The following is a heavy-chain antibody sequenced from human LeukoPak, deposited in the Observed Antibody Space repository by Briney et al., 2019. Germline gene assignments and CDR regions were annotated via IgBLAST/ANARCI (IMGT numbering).Heavy chain of an antibody. CDR1: GFTFSSYS. Sequence: GGSLRLSCAASGFTFSSYSMNWVRQAPGKGLEWVAVISYDGSNKYYADSVKGRFTISRDNSKNTLYLQMNSLRAEDTAVYYCAKDQFMTGTTYGAFDIWGQGTMVTVSS. CDR2: ISYDGSNK. D-gene: IGHD1-20*01. CDR3: AKDQFMTGTTYGAFDI. V-gene: IGHV3-30*18. J-gene: IGHJ3*02.